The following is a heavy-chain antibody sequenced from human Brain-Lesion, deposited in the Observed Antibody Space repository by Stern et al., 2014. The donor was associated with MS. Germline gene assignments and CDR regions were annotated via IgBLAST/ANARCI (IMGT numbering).Heavy chain of an antibody. D-gene: IGHD3-10*01. CDR3: AKLWLGELPESPFDY. CDR2: IYYRGGT. CDR1: GGSISSSSYY. Sequence: VQLVESGPGLVKPSETLSLTCTVSGGSISSSSYYWGWIRQPPGKGLEWIGSIYYRGGTYSNPSLKSRVTISMDTSKNHFSLRLSSVTAADTAVYFCAKLWLGELPESPFDYWGQGTLVTVSS. V-gene: IGHV4-39*01. J-gene: IGHJ4*02.